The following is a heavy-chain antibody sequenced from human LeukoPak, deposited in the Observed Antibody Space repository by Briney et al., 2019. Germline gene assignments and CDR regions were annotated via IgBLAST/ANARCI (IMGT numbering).Heavy chain of an antibody. CDR2: ISYDGSNK. D-gene: IGHD4-23*01. CDR1: GFTFSSYA. V-gene: IGHV3-30-3*01. Sequence: GRPLRLSCAASGFTFSSYAMHWVRQAPGKGLEWVAVISYDGSNKYYADSVKGRFTISRDNSKNTLYLQMNSLRAEDTAVYYCARELGRWRAYYYYGMDVWGQGTTVTVSS. CDR3: ARELGRWRAYYYYGMDV. J-gene: IGHJ6*02.